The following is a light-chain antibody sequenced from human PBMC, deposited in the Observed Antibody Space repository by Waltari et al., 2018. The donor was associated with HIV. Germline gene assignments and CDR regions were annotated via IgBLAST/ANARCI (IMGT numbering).Light chain of an antibody. Sequence: QSALTQPASVSGSPGQSLTISCPGTPSDVGSYNLVSWYQHHPGKAPKLIISEVSKRPSGVSNRFSGSKSGTTASLTISGLQAEDEADYHCCSYAHNDPWVFGGGTRLTVL. CDR2: EVS. CDR1: PSDVGSYNL. J-gene: IGLJ3*02. V-gene: IGLV2-23*02. CDR3: CSYAHNDPWV.